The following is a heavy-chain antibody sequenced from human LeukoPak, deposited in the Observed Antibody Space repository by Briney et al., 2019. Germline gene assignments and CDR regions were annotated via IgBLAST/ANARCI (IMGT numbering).Heavy chain of an antibody. Sequence: SETLSLTCAVYGGSFSGYYWSWIRQPPGKGLEWIGEINHSGSINYNPSLKSRVTISVDTSKNQFPLKLTSVTAADTAVYYCARSRIMYGSRTSVDYWGQGTLVTVSS. CDR3: ARSRIMYGSRTSVDY. V-gene: IGHV4-34*01. D-gene: IGHD3-10*01. J-gene: IGHJ4*02. CDR1: GGSFSGYY. CDR2: INHSGSI.